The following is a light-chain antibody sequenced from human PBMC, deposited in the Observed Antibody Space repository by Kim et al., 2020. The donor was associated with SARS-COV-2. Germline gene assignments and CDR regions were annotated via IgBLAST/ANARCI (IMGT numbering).Light chain of an antibody. V-gene: IGLV2-23*02. CDR1: SRDVGNYNL. J-gene: IGLJ3*02. Sequence: QSITISCTRTSRDVGNYNLVSWYQQRPGKAPTLIIFEVSKRPSGVSNRFSGSKSGDTASLTISGLQAEDESDYYCCSYAGSSTFVVFGGGTQLTVL. CDR3: CSYAGSSTFVV. CDR2: EVS.